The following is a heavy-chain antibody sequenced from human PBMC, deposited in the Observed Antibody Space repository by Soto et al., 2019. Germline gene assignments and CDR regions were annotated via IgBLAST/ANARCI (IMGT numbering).Heavy chain of an antibody. CDR2: SNSVSGDI. CDR3: ARDSDYAFDY. J-gene: IGHJ4*02. CDR1: GFTFSIYS. D-gene: IGHD4-17*01. V-gene: IGHV3-48*02. Sequence: EVQLVESGGGLVQPGGSLRLSCAASGFTFSIYSMNWVRQAPGKGLEWVAYSNSVSGDIYYTDSVKGRVTISRDNVKNSLYLQINSLRDEDTAVYYCARDSDYAFDYWGQGTLVTVSS.